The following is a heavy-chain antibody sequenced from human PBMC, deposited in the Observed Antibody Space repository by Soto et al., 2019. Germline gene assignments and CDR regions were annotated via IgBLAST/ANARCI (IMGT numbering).Heavy chain of an antibody. D-gene: IGHD6-19*01. V-gene: IGHV3-23*01. CDR1: GFAFTIKA. J-gene: IGHJ4*02. Sequence: PGGSLRLSCAASGFAFTIKAMTWVRQAPGKGLEWVSSIDASGFNTYYADSVQGRFTISRDNSKNTLYLQMNSLRAEDTAVYYCAKEWSYSSGWSHVDYWGQGTLVTVSS. CDR2: IDASGFNT. CDR3: AKEWSYSSGWSHVDY.